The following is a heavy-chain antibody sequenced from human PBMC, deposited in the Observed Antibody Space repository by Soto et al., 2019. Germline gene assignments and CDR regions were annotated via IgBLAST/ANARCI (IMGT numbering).Heavy chain of an antibody. CDR2: IWYDGSNK. CDR1: GFTFSSYG. CDR3: ARDTALETYYYYGMDV. Sequence: GGSLRLSCAASGFTFSSYGMHWVRQAPGKGLEWVAVIWYDGSNKYYADSVKGRFTISRDNSKNTLYLQMNSLRAEDTAVYYCARDTALETYYYYGMDVWGQGTTVTVSS. J-gene: IGHJ6*02. V-gene: IGHV3-33*01. D-gene: IGHD1-1*01.